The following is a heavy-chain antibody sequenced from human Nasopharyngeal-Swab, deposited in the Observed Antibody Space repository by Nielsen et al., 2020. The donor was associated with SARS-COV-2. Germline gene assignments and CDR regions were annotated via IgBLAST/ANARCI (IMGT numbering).Heavy chain of an antibody. D-gene: IGHD5-18*01. J-gene: IGHJ4*02. CDR3: ARVALVSGPGYSHDLDY. CDR1: GYTFTSYA. Sequence: ASVKVSCKASGYTFTSYAMHWVRQAPGQRLEWMGWINAGNGNTKYSQKFQGRVTITRDTSASTAYMELSSLRSEDTAVYYCARVALVSGPGYSHDLDYWGQGTLVTVSS. V-gene: IGHV1-3*01. CDR2: INAGNGNT.